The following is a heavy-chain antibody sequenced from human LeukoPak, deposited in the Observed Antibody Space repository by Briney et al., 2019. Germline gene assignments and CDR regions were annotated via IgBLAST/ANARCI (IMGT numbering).Heavy chain of an antibody. Sequence: ASVKVSCKASGYTFTSYGISWVRQAPGQGLEWMGWISAYNGNTNYAQKLQGRVTMTTDTSTSTAYMELRSLRSEDMAVYYCARGSYDFWSGYAAEAAFDIWGQGTMVTVSS. J-gene: IGHJ3*02. CDR3: ARGSYDFWSGYAAEAAFDI. CDR2: ISAYNGNT. D-gene: IGHD3-3*01. CDR1: GYTFTSYG. V-gene: IGHV1-18*03.